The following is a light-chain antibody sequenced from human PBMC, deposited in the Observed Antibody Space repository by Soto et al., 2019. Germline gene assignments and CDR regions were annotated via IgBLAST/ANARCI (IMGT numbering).Light chain of an antibody. Sequence: EIVLTKSPGTLSLSPGERATLSCRASQSVSSSYLTWYQQKPGQAPRLLIYGASSRATSIPDSFSGSGSGTEFNLTISRLEPEDFAFYYCQQYGDSPLMYTFGRGTTVEIK. V-gene: IGKV3-20*01. CDR2: GAS. CDR1: QSVSSSY. CDR3: QQYGDSPLMYT. J-gene: IGKJ2*01.